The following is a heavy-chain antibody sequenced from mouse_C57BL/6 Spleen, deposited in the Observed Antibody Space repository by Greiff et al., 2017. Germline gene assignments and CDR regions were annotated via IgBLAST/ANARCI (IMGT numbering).Heavy chain of an antibody. CDR1: GYSITSGYY. J-gene: IGHJ2*01. CDR2: ISYDGSN. D-gene: IGHD2-1*01. CDR3: ARGDYGNTDY. V-gene: IGHV3-6*01. Sequence: EVKLMESGPGLVKPSQSLSLTCSVTGYSITSGYYWNWIRQFPGNKLEWMGYISYDGSNNYNPSLKNRISITRDTSKNQFFLKWNSVTTEDTATYYWARGDYGNTDYWGQGTTLTVSS.